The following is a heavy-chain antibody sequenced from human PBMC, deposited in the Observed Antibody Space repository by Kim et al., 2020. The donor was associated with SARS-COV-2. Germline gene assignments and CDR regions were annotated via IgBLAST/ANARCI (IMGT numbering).Heavy chain of an antibody. CDR1: GYTFTSYG. D-gene: IGHD3-10*01. CDR3: ARVSSYGSGSYYKGYYYYGMDV. V-gene: IGHV1-18*04. J-gene: IGHJ6*02. Sequence: ASVKVSCKASGYTFTSYGISWVRQAPGQGLEWMGWISAYNGNTNYAQKLQGRVTMTTDTSTSTAYMELRSLRSDDTAVYYCARVSSYGSGSYYKGYYYYGMDVWGQGTTVTVSS. CDR2: ISAYNGNT.